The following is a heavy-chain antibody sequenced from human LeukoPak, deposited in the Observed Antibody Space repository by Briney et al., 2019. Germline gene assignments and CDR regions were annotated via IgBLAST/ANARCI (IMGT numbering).Heavy chain of an antibody. Sequence: PSETLSLTCTVSGGSISSYYWSWIRQPPGKGLEWIGYIYYSGSTNYNPSLKSRVTISVDTSKNQFSLKLSSVTAADTAVYYCARSEDGDYVLGVTFDYWGQGTLVTVSS. J-gene: IGHJ4*02. V-gene: IGHV4-59*12. CDR2: IYYSGST. D-gene: IGHD4-17*01. CDR1: GGSISSYY. CDR3: ARSEDGDYVLGVTFDY.